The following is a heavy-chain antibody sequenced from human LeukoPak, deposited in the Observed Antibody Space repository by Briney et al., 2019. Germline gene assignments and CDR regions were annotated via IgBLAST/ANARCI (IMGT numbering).Heavy chain of an antibody. D-gene: IGHD3/OR15-3a*01. V-gene: IGHV1-46*01. J-gene: IGHJ4*02. Sequence: ASVKVSCKASGYTFTSYYMHWVRQAPGQGLEWMGIINPSGGSTSYAQKFEGRVTMTRDTSTSTVYMELSSLRSEDTAVYYCARAPWTGYYQDWGQGTLVTVSS. CDR3: ARAPWTGYYQD. CDR1: GYTFTSYY. CDR2: INPSGGST.